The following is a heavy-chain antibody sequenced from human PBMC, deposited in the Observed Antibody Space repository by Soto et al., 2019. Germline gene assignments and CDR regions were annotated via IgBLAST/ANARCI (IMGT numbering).Heavy chain of an antibody. CDR1: GFTFSSYG. J-gene: IGHJ4*02. Sequence: QVQLVESGGGVVQPGRSLRLSCAASGFTFSSYGMHWVRQAPGKGLEWVAVISYDGSNKYYADSVKGRFTISRDNSKNTLYLQMNSLRAEDTDVYYCAKEYSSSQHFDYWGQGTLVTVSS. V-gene: IGHV3-30*18. CDR3: AKEYSSSQHFDY. CDR2: ISYDGSNK. D-gene: IGHD6-6*01.